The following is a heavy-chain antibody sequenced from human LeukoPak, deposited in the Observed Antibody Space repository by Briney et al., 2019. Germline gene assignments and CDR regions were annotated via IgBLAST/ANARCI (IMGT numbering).Heavy chain of an antibody. CDR2: NYSDSSRT. Sequence: GGSLRLSCAASGFTFSTTWKHWVRQAPGKGLEWVALNYSDSSRTTYADSVKGRFTISRDNAKNTVYLQISSLRVEDTAVYFCTKDAGYASDYWGQGILVPVPS. CDR3: TKDAGYASDY. CDR1: GFTFSTTW. J-gene: IGHJ4*02. D-gene: IGHD2-15*01. V-gene: IGHV3-74*01.